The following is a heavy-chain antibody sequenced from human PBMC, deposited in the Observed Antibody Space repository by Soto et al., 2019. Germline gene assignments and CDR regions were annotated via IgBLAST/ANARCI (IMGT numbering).Heavy chain of an antibody. CDR3: ARDPDLLTGYPNDY. CDR2: ISYDGSNK. J-gene: IGHJ4*02. D-gene: IGHD3-9*01. Sequence: PGGSLRLSCAASGFTFSSYAMHWVRQAPGKGLEWVAVISYDGSNKYYADSVKGRFTISRDNSKNTLYLQMNSLRAEDTAVYYCARDPDLLTGYPNDYWGQGTLVTVSS. CDR1: GFTFSSYA. V-gene: IGHV3-30-3*01.